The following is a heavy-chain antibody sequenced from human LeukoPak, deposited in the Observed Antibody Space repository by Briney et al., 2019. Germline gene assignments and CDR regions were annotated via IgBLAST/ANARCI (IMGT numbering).Heavy chain of an antibody. Sequence: PGGSLRLSCAASGFTFSSYAMHWVRQAPGKGLEYVSAISSNGGSTYYANSVKGRFTISRDNSKNTLYLQMGSLRAEDMAVYYCARSKGDFYRTNWFDPWGQGTLVTVSS. CDR1: GFTFSSYA. CDR2: ISSNGGST. J-gene: IGHJ5*02. V-gene: IGHV3-64*01. CDR3: ARSKGDFYRTNWFDP. D-gene: IGHD3-3*01.